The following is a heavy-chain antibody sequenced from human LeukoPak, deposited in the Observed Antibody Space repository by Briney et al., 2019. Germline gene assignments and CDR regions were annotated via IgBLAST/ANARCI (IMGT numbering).Heavy chain of an antibody. J-gene: IGHJ5*02. CDR2: IYYSGST. V-gene: IGHV4-59*12. CDR1: GGSISSYY. Sequence: SKTLSLTCTVSGGSISSYYWSWIRQPPGKGLEWIGYIYYSGSTSYNPSLKSRVTISVDKSKNQFSLKLSSVTAADTAVYYCARGYCSGGSCWFDPWGQGTLVTVSS. CDR3: ARGYCSGGSCWFDP. D-gene: IGHD2-15*01.